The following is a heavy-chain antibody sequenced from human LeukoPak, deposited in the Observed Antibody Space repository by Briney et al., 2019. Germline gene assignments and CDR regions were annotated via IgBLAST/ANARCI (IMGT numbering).Heavy chain of an antibody. D-gene: IGHD6-19*01. CDR1: GGTFSSYA. CDR2: IIPIFGTA. CDR3: ARVYSSGWYLSDWFDP. V-gene: IGHV1-69*13. Sequence: SVKVSCKASGGTFSSYAISWVRQAPGQGLEWMGGIIPIFGTANYAQKFQGRVTITADESTSTAYMELSSLRSEDTAVYYCARVYSSGWYLSDWFDPWGQGTLVTVSS. J-gene: IGHJ5*02.